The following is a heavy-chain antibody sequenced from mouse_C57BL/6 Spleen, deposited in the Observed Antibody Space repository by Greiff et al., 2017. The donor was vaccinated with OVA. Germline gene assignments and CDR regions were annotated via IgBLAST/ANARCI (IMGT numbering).Heavy chain of an antibody. V-gene: IGHV1-63*01. CDR2: IYPGGGYT. D-gene: IGHD2-4*01. CDR1: GYTFTNYW. Sequence: QVQLQQSGAELVRPGTSVKMSCKASGYTFTNYWIGWAKQRPGHGLEWIGDIYPGGGYTNYNEKFKGKATLTADKSSSTAYMQFSSLTSEDSAIYDGARRGCNYDYENAMDYWGQGTSVTVSS. CDR3: ARRGCNYDYENAMDY. J-gene: IGHJ4*01.